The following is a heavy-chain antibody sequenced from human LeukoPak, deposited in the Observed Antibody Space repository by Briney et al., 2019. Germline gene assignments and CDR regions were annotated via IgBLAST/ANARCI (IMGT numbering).Heavy chain of an antibody. CDR3: ARLSKDTVVLPAAMAHYFDY. J-gene: IGHJ4*02. Sequence: SETLSLTCTVSGGSISGYYWSWVRQPPGKGLQFIGYIYYSGSTNYNPALESRGTISVGTSKNQFSLKLRSVTAADTAVYYCARLSKDTVVLPAAMAHYFDYWGQGTLVTVSS. CDR1: GGSISGYY. V-gene: IGHV4-59*08. D-gene: IGHD2-2*01. CDR2: IYYSGST.